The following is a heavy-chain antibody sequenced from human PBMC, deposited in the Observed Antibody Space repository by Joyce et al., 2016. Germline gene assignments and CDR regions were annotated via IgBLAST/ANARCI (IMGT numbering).Heavy chain of an antibody. CDR1: GYTFTNYY. V-gene: IGHV1-46*01. Sequence: QVQLVQSGAEVKKPGASVKVSCKASGYTFTNYYMHWVRQAPGKGLEWMGIINPSGGSTSSAQKFQGRVTMTRDTSTSTVYMELSSLRSEDTAVYYCARDTAMATGYYYYGMDVWGQGTTVTVSS. CDR2: INPSGGST. D-gene: IGHD5-18*01. CDR3: ARDTAMATGYYYYGMDV. J-gene: IGHJ6*02.